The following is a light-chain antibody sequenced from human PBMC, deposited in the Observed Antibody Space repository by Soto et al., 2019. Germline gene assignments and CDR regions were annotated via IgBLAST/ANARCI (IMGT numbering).Light chain of an antibody. V-gene: IGKV3-20*01. J-gene: IGKJ1*01. CDR2: GAS. CDR3: QQYGSSPLWT. Sequence: EIVLTQSPGTLSLSPGERATLSCRASQSVSSSYLARYQQKPGQAPRLLIYGASSRATGIPDRFSGSGSGTDFTLTISRLEPEDFAVYYCQQYGSSPLWTFGQGTKVDIK. CDR1: QSVSSSY.